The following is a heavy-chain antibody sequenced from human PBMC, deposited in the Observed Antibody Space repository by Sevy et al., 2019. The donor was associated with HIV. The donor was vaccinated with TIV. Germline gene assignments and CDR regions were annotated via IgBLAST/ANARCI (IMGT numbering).Heavy chain of an antibody. CDR1: GYTFTGYY. Sequence: ASVKVSCKASGYTFTGYYMHWVRQAPGQGLEWMGWINPNSGGTNYSQKFQGRVTMTRDTSINTAYMELSRLRSDDTAVYYCARPLAGVTMIVEDNWFDPWGQGTLVTVSS. V-gene: IGHV1-2*02. J-gene: IGHJ5*02. CDR3: ARPLAGVTMIVEDNWFDP. CDR2: INPNSGGT. D-gene: IGHD3-22*01.